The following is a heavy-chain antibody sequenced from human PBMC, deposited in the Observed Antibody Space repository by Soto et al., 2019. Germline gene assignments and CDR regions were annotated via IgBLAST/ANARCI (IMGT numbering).Heavy chain of an antibody. J-gene: IGHJ4*02. Sequence: GESLKISCKGSGYSFAGYWITWVRQKPGKGLEWMGRIDPSDSQTYYSPSFRGHVTISATKSITTVFLQWSSLRASDTAMYYCARQIYDSDTGPNFQYHFDSWGQGTPVTVSS. CDR3: ARQIYDSDTGPNFQYHFDS. D-gene: IGHD3-22*01. CDR1: GYSFAGYW. V-gene: IGHV5-10-1*01. CDR2: IDPSDSQT.